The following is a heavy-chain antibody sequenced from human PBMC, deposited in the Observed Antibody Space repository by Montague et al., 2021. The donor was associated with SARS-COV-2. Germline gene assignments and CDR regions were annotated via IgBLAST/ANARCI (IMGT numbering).Heavy chain of an antibody. D-gene: IGHD2-15*01. J-gene: IGHJ4*02. V-gene: IGHV4-4*07. Sequence: SETLSLTCTVSGGSISNYYWSWIRQPAGKGLEWIGSIYSSGSTNXXPSLKSRISMSVDTSKNQFSLKLSSVTAADTAIYYCARVYSHCSGGSCVFDYWGQGTLVTVSS. CDR3: ARVYSHCSGGSCVFDY. CDR1: GGSISNYY. CDR2: IYSSGST.